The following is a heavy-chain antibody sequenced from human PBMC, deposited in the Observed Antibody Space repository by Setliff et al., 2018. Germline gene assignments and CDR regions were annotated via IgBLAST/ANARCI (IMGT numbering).Heavy chain of an antibody. Sequence: PGGSLRLSCAASGSTFSSYAMHWVRQAPGKGLEWVSYISGSGSSIFYADSVKGRFTISRDNAKNSLYLQLNSLRAEDTAVYYCARLYRPESRYYFFDYWGQGTLVTVSS. CDR2: ISGSGSSI. CDR3: ARLYRPESRYYFFDY. CDR1: GSTFSSYA. J-gene: IGHJ4*02. D-gene: IGHD3-3*01. V-gene: IGHV3-48*03.